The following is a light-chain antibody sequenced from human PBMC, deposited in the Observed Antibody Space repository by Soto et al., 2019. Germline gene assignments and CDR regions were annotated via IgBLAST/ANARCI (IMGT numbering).Light chain of an antibody. CDR3: QSYDSSLRAVV. CDR1: SSNIGAGYD. CDR2: GNT. Sequence: QSVLTQPPSVSGAPGQRVTISCTGSSSNIGAGYDVHWYQQLPGTAPKLLIYGNTNRPSGVPDRFSGSKSGTSASLAITGLQAEDEADYYCQSYDSSLRAVVFGGVTKVPVL. V-gene: IGLV1-40*01. J-gene: IGLJ2*01.